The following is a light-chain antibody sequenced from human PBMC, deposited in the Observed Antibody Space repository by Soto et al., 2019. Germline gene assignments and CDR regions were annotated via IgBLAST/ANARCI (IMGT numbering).Light chain of an antibody. CDR1: QSVSSW. V-gene: IGKV1-5*01. CDR2: DAS. CDR3: QQYNTYSPGT. J-gene: IGKJ1*01. Sequence: DIQMTQTPATLSAFAGDRVTVTCRASQSVSSWVAWYQEKPGRGPKLLIYDASTWQSGVPSRFIGSGSGTEFTLTITSLQPDDFATYYCQQYNTYSPGTFGQGTKVDIK.